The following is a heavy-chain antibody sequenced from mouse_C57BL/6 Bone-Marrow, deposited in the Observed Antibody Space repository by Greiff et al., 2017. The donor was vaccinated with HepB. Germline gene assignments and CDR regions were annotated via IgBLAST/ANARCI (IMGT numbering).Heavy chain of an antibody. CDR2: INYDGSST. CDR3: ARYYYGVDY. D-gene: IGHD1-1*01. Sequence: EVMLVESEGGLVQPGRSMKLSCTASGFTFSDYYMAWVRQVPEKGLEWVANINYDGSSTYYLDSLKSRFIISRDNAKNILYLQMSSLKSEDTATYYCARYYYGVDYWGQGTTLTVSS. J-gene: IGHJ2*01. CDR1: GFTFSDYY. V-gene: IGHV5-16*01.